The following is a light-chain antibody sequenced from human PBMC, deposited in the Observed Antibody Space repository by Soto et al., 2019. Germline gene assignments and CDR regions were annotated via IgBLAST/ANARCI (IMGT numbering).Light chain of an antibody. J-gene: IGKJ1*01. CDR1: QNINSW. CDR3: QQYNSHRRT. V-gene: IGKV1-5*03. CDR2: KAS. Sequence: DIQMTQSPSTLSASVGDRVTITCRASQNINSWLAWYQQKPGKAPNLLIYKASSLETGVPSRFSGSGSGTEFTLTISSLQPDDFATYYCQQYNSHRRTFGQGTKVDIK.